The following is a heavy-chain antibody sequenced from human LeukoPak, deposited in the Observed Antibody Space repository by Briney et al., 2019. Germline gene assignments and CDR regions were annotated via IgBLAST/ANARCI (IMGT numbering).Heavy chain of an antibody. CDR2: ISGSGDST. Sequence: QSGGSLRLSCAASGFIFSNFAMSWVRQAPGKGLEWVSSISGSGDSTYYADSVKGRFTISRDNSRNTLYVQMHSLRADDTAVYYCASRAGTLAIAVANIDYWGQGTLVTVSS. D-gene: IGHD6-19*01. J-gene: IGHJ4*02. V-gene: IGHV3-23*01. CDR1: GFIFSNFA. CDR3: ASRAGTLAIAVANIDY.